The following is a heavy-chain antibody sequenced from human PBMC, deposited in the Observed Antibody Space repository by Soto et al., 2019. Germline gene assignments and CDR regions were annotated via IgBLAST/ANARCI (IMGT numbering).Heavy chain of an antibody. CDR2: INPNSGGT. D-gene: IGHD2-2*01. CDR1: TFTGYY. V-gene: IGHV1-2*04. Sequence: TFTGYYMHWVRQAPGQGLEWMGWINPNSGGTNYAQKFQGWVTMTRDTSISTAYMELSRLRSDDTAVYYCARGTTYRSVPPLGYWGQGTLVTVSS. CDR3: ARGTTYRSVPPLGY. J-gene: IGHJ4*02.